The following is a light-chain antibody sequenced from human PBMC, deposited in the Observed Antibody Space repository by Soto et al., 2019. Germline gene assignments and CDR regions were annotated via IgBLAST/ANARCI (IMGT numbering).Light chain of an antibody. Sequence: VLTQPPSVSGAPGQRVTISCTGSSSNIGAGYDVHWYQQLPGTAPKLLIYANNNRPAGVPNRFSGSKSGNTASLTISGLQAEDEADYYCSSYTSSSTYVFGTGTKVTVL. CDR3: SSYTSSSTYV. V-gene: IGLV1-40*01. CDR2: ANN. CDR1: SSNIGAGYD. J-gene: IGLJ1*01.